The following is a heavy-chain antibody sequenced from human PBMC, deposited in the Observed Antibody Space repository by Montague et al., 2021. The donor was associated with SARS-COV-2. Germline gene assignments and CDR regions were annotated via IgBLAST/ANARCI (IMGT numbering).Heavy chain of an antibody. J-gene: IGHJ4*02. D-gene: IGHD7-27*01. CDR3: VGDPGDPDTFDY. CDR2: IWNDGSKK. CDR1: GFAYSKYG. V-gene: IGHV3-33*01. Sequence: SLRLSCAASGFAYSKYGVHLVRQAPGKGLEWVASIWNDGSKKYHSDSVKVRFTISRDNSNNMLYLQMDSLRAEDAAVYYCVGDPGDPDTFDYWGQGTQVTVSS.